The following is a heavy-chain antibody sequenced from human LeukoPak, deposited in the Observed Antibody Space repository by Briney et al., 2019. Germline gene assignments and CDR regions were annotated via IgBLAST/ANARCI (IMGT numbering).Heavy chain of an antibody. D-gene: IGHD6-19*01. CDR3: AKELYEYSSGWYLHY. Sequence: GGSLRLSCAASGFTFSSYGMHWVRQAPGKGLEWVAFIRYDGSNKYYADSVKGRLTISRDNSKNTLYLQMNSLRAEDTAVYYCAKELYEYSSGWYLHYWGQGTLVTVSS. J-gene: IGHJ4*02. CDR2: IRYDGSNK. V-gene: IGHV3-30*02. CDR1: GFTFSSYG.